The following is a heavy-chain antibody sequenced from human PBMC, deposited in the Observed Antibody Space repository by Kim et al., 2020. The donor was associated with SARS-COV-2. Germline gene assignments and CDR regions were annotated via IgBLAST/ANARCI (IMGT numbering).Heavy chain of an antibody. CDR3: ARDGGGDSSGHNYFDY. CDR2: IIPIFGTA. V-gene: IGHV1-69*13. Sequence: SVKVSCKASGGTFSSYAISWVRQAPGQGLEWMGGIIPIFGTANYAQKFQGRVTITADESTSTAYMELSSLRSEDTAVYYCARDGGGDSSGHNYFDYWGQGTLVTVSS. J-gene: IGHJ4*02. D-gene: IGHD3-22*01. CDR1: GGTFSSYA.